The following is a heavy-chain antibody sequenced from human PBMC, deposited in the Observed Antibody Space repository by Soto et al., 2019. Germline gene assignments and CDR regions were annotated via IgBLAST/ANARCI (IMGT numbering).Heavy chain of an antibody. CDR1: GGSISYYY. J-gene: IGHJ3*02. CDR3: ARWSVPWLGAFDI. CDR2: MYYSGGS. Sequence: SETLSLTCTVSGGSISYYYWSWIRQPPGKGLEWIGYMYYSGGSNYNPSLNSRVTISVDTSKNQFSLKLTSVTAADTAVYYCARWSVPWLGAFDIWGQGTMVTVSS. D-gene: IGHD3-3*01. V-gene: IGHV4-59*01.